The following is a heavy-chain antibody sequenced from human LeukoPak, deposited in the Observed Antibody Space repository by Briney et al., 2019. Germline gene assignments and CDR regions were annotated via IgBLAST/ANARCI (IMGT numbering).Heavy chain of an antibody. V-gene: IGHV3-15*01. Sequence: GGSLRLSCAASGFPFSSYSMTWVRQAPGKGLEWVGRIKSKTGGGTIDYAAPVKGRFTISRDDSKDTLYLQMNSLKSEDTAVYHCTTAAFVGATAYWGQGALVIVSS. CDR2: IKSKTGGGTI. CDR3: TTAAFVGATAY. CDR1: GFPFSSYS. J-gene: IGHJ4*02. D-gene: IGHD1-26*01.